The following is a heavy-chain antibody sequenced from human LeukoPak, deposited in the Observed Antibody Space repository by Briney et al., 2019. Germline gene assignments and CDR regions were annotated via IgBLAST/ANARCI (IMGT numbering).Heavy chain of an antibody. J-gene: IGHJ4*02. D-gene: IGHD4-23*01. CDR3: AGRWIKNFDY. V-gene: IGHV3-7*01. CDR1: GFTFGSYW. Sequence: GGSLRLSCAASGFTFGSYWMSWVRQAPGKGLEWVANIKQDGSEKYYVDSVKGRFTISRDNAKNSLYLQMNSLRAEDTAVYYCAGRWIKNFDYWGQGTLVTVSS. CDR2: IKQDGSEK.